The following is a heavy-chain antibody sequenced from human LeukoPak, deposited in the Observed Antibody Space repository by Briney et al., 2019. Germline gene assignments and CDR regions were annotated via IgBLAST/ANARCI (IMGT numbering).Heavy chain of an antibody. CDR3: ASGYCSSTSCYLSHFDY. CDR1: GFTFSSYW. Sequence: PGGSLRLSCAASGFTFSSYWMSWVRQAPGKGLEWVANIKQDGSEEYYVDSVKGRFTISRDNAKNSLYLQMNSLRAEDTAVYYCASGYCSSTSCYLSHFDYWGHGTLVTVSS. J-gene: IGHJ4*01. D-gene: IGHD2-2*03. V-gene: IGHV3-7*03. CDR2: IKQDGSEE.